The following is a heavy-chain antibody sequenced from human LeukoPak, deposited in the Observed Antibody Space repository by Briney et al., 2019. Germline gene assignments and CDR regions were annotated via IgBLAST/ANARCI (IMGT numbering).Heavy chain of an antibody. D-gene: IGHD1-26*01. CDR3: ARSGTYYGFSDY. J-gene: IGHJ4*02. CDR2: IYPGDSDT. Sequence: GESLKISCKGSGYSFTRYWIGWVRQMPGKGLEWMGIIYPGDSDTRYGPSFQGQVTISADKSISTAYLQWNSLKASDTAIYYCARSGTYYGFSDYWGQGTLVTVSS. CDR1: GYSFTRYW. V-gene: IGHV5-51*01.